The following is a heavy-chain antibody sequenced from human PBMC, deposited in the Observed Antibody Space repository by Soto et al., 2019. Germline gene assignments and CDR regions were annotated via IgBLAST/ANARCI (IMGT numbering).Heavy chain of an antibody. J-gene: IGHJ6*02. D-gene: IGHD4-4*01. CDR1: GFTFSTYP. CDR2: ISGSGIST. V-gene: IGHV3-23*01. Sequence: GGSLRLSCAASGFTFSTYPMSWVRQAPGKGLEWVSGISGSGISTYYTDSVKGRFTISRDNSKNTVFLQMNSLRDEDTAAYYCVKPPVITASYYYYDMDVWGQGTTVTVSS. CDR3: VKPPVITASYYYYDMDV.